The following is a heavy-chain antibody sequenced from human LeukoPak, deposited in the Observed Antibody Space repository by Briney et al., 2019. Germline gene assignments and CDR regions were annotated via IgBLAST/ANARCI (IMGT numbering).Heavy chain of an antibody. CDR1: GYTFTSYG. Sequence: GASVKVSCKASGYTFTSYGISWVRQAPGQGLEGMGWISAYNGNTNYAQKLQGRVTMTTDTSTSTAYMELRSLKSDDTAVYYCARDSGVDYDFWSGYPYYFDYWGQGTLVTVSS. CDR2: ISAYNGNT. J-gene: IGHJ4*02. CDR3: ARDSGVDYDFWSGYPYYFDY. V-gene: IGHV1-18*01. D-gene: IGHD3-3*01.